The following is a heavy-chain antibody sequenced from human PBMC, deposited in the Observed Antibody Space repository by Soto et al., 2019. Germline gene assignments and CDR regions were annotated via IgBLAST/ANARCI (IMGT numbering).Heavy chain of an antibody. Sequence: SVKVSCKASGGTFSSYAISWVRQAPGQGLEWMGGIIPIFGTANDAQKFQGRVTITGDESTSTAYMELSRLTSDDTAVYYCAKGGSSWTEWFDPWGQGTLVTVSS. CDR3: AKGGSSWTEWFDP. CDR1: GGTFSSYA. V-gene: IGHV1-69*13. CDR2: IIPIFGTA. D-gene: IGHD6-13*01. J-gene: IGHJ5*02.